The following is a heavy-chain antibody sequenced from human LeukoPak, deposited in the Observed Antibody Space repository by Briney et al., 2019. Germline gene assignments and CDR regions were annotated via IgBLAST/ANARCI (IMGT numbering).Heavy chain of an antibody. CDR1: GFSFSDHF. Sequence: GGSLRLSCAASGFSFSDHFMTWIRQAPGKGPEWISYISGSGATYYADSVKGRFSISRDNAKNTLYLQMNSLRAEDTAVYYCGRDLGGRSGYWGQGTLVTVSS. CDR3: GRDLGGRSGY. CDR2: ISGSGAT. V-gene: IGHV3-69-1*01. D-gene: IGHD1-26*01. J-gene: IGHJ4*02.